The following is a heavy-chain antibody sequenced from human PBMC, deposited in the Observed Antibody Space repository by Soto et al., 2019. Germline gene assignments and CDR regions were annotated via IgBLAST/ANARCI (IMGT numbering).Heavy chain of an antibody. V-gene: IGHV4-39*01. CDR3: ARHPTPRFGADYFDY. J-gene: IGHJ4*02. D-gene: IGHD3-3*01. CDR2: VHYNGNT. Sequence: SETLSLTCTVSGGSISNNIYFWGWIRQPPGKGLEWIATVHYNGNTYYNPSLISRVAISADTSNNQFSLRLNSVTAADTAVYYFARHPTPRFGADYFDYWGQGALVTVSS. CDR1: GGSISNNIYF.